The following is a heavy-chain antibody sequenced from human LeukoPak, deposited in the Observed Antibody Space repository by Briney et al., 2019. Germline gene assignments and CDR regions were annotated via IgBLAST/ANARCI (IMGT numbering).Heavy chain of an antibody. V-gene: IGHV1-18*01. CDR2: INNNNGYT. CDR3: AKDDTIVGDY. CDR1: GYTFSTSG. J-gene: IGHJ4*02. D-gene: IGHD2/OR15-2a*01. Sequence: ASVTVSCKASGYTFSTSGITWVRQAPRQGLEWMGWINNNNGYTDYAQNLQGRVTMTTDTSTNTAYMELRGLTSDDTAVYYCAKDDTIVGDYWGQGTLVTVSS.